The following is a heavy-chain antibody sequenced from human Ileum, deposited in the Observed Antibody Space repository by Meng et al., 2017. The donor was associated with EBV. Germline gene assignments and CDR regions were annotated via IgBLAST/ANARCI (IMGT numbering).Heavy chain of an antibody. Sequence: QGWGPGLVKSSGTLSLTCGVSGDSIANKNWWTWVRQPPGKGLEWIGEIYHRGRTNYNPSLQSRATISVDMSKKQFSLKLRSVTAADTAVYYCARTGVGLAFDYWGLGTPVTVSS. D-gene: IGHD2-8*01. V-gene: IGHV4-4*02. CDR2: IYHRGRT. CDR1: GDSIANKNW. CDR3: ARTGVGLAFDY. J-gene: IGHJ4*02.